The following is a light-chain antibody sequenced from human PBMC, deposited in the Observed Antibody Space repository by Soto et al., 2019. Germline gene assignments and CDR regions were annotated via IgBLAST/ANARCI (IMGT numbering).Light chain of an antibody. CDR1: SSNIGSNT. Sequence: QSVLTQPPSASGTPGQRVTISCSGSSSNIGSNTVNWYQQLPGTAPKLLIYSNNQRPSGVPDRFSGYKSGTSASLAISGLQSEDEADYYCAAWDDSLNGLDVFGTGTKVTVL. J-gene: IGLJ1*01. V-gene: IGLV1-44*01. CDR3: AAWDDSLNGLDV. CDR2: SNN.